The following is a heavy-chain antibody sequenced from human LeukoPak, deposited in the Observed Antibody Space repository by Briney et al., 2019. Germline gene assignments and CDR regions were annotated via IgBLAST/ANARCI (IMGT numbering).Heavy chain of an antibody. Sequence: SETLSLTCAVSGYSISSGYYWGWIRQPPGKGLEWIGSIYHCGSTYYNPSLKSRVTISVDTSKNQFSLKLSSVTAADTAVYYCARGIAVAGPPFFYDYWGQGTLVTVSS. CDR1: GYSISSGYY. CDR2: IYHCGST. D-gene: IGHD6-19*01. J-gene: IGHJ4*02. V-gene: IGHV4-38-2*01. CDR3: ARGIAVAGPPFFYDY.